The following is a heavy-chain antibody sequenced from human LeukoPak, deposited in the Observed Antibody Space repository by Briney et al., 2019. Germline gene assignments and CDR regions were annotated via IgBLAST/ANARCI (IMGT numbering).Heavy chain of an antibody. CDR2: ISYDGSNK. V-gene: IGHV3-30*04. J-gene: IGHJ4*02. CDR3: AREQYYYDSSGYSGY. D-gene: IGHD3-22*01. Sequence: GGSLRLSCAASGFTFSSYAMHWVRQAPGKGLEWVAVISYDGSNKYYADSVKGRFTISRDNSKNTLYLQMNSLRAEDTAVHYCAREQYYYDSSGYSGYWGQGTLVTVSS. CDR1: GFTFSSYA.